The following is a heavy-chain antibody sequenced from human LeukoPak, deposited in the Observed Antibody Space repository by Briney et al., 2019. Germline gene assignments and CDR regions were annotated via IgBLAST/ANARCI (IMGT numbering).Heavy chain of an antibody. D-gene: IGHD1-26*01. Sequence: PSETLSLTCTVSGGSISSYYWSWIRQPPGKGLEWIGYIYYSGSTNYNPSLKSRVTISVDTSKNQFSLKLSSVTAADTAVYYCARTSGNYDVFDIWGQGTMVTVSS. J-gene: IGHJ3*02. CDR1: GGSISSYY. V-gene: IGHV4-59*12. CDR2: IYYSGST. CDR3: ARTSGNYDVFDI.